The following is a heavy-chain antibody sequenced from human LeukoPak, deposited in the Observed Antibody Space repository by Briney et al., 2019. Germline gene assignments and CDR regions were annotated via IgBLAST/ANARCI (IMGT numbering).Heavy chain of an antibody. CDR2: IYYSGST. J-gene: IGHJ5*02. CDR3: ARQTKSIAARRNWFDP. Sequence: SETLSLTCTVSGGSISSSSYYWGWIRQPPGKGLEWIGGIYYSGSTYYNPSLKSRVTISVDTSKNQFSLKLSSVTAADTAVYYCARQTKSIAARRNWFDPWGQGTLVTVSS. V-gene: IGHV4-39*01. CDR1: GGSISSSSYY. D-gene: IGHD6-6*01.